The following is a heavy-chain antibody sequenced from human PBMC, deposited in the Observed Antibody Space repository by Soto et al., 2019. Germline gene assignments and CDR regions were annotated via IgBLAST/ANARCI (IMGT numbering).Heavy chain of an antibody. CDR1: GYTFTIYY. J-gene: IGHJ4*02. V-gene: IGHV1-2*02. CDR2: INPITGGT. CDR3: ATNYCDSSDRDCIHY. D-gene: IGHD3-22*01. Sequence: AAGKVSCKASGYTFTIYYIHWVRQAPGQGLEWMGWINPITGGTNYAPKFQGRVTMTRDTSITTAYMELSRLRSDDTAVYYCATNYCDSSDRDCIHYWEQGSAVTGS.